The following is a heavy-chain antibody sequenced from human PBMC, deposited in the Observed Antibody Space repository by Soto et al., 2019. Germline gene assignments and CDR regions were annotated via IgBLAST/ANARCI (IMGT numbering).Heavy chain of an antibody. CDR1: GYTFTSYA. V-gene: IGHV1-3*01. Sequence: GASVKVSCKASGYTFTSYAMHWVRQAPGQRLEWMGWINAGNGNTKYSQKFRGRVTITRDTSASTAYMELSSLRSEDTAVYYCARGESVDLPYYYYYMDVWGKGTTVTVSS. CDR2: INAGNGNT. D-gene: IGHD3-10*01. CDR3: ARGESVDLPYYYYYMDV. J-gene: IGHJ6*03.